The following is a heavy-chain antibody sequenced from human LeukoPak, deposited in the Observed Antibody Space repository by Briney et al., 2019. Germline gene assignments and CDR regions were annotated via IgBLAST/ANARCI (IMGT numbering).Heavy chain of an antibody. CDR1: GYTFTGYY. J-gene: IGHJ5*02. CDR2: INPNSGGT. D-gene: IGHD3-22*01. Sequence: EASVKVSCTASGYTFTGYYMHWVRQAPGQGLEWMGWINPNSGGTNYAQTFQGRVTMTRDTSISTAYMELSRLRSDATAVYYCARIYYYDSNGPRSGWFDPWGQGTLVTVSS. V-gene: IGHV1-2*02. CDR3: ARIYYYDSNGPRSGWFDP.